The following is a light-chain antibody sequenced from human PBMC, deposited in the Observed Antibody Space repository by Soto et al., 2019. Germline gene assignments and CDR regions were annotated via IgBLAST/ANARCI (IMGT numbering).Light chain of an antibody. CDR1: SSDVAGYNY. V-gene: IGLV2-14*03. Sequence: QSALTQPDSVSGSPGQSISISCTGTSSDVAGYNYVSWYQHHPGKTPKLLIYDVSKRPSVFSNRFSGSKSVNTASLTISGLQPEDEADYYCSSYTTSNTRQIVLGTGTKLTVL. CDR3: SSYTTSNTRQIV. CDR2: DVS. J-gene: IGLJ1*01.